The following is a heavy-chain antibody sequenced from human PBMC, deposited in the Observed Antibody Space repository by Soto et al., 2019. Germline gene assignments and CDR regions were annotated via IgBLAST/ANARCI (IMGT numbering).Heavy chain of an antibody. Sequence: EVQLLESGGGLVQPGGSLTLSCAASGFTFSSYGMTWVRQAPGKGLEWVSFSSVTGSGRYYADSVKGRFTISRDNSKNTLYLEMGSLRADDTAVYYCAKDRRAGGNYGFYSDFWGQGALVIVSS. V-gene: IGHV3-23*01. CDR3: AKDRRAGGNYGFYSDF. CDR1: GFTFSSYG. D-gene: IGHD1-7*01. J-gene: IGHJ4*02. CDR2: SSVTGSGR.